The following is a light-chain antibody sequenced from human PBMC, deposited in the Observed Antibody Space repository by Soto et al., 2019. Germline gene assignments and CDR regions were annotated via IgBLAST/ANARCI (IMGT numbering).Light chain of an antibody. CDR3: HPFGSSTFT. Sequence: EIVLTQSQATLYFSPGNSAALSCWARQTRRGTYFAWPQQIPGHPPSLLVYGPSGRATCIPDRFSGSGSRTVSNFTIGVVEPEDFAKYDCHPFGSSTFTFGPRTKV. V-gene: IGKV3-20*01. CDR1: QTRRGTY. CDR2: GPS. J-gene: IGKJ3*01.